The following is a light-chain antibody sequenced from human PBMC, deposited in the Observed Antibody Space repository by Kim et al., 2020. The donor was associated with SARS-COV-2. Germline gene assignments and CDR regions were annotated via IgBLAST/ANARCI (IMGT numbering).Light chain of an antibody. CDR1: SSDVGGYNY. Sequence: GRSITSSCTGTSSDVGGYNYISWYQQHPGKAPKLMIYDVIKRPSGVSNRFSGSKSGNTASLTISGLQAEDEADYYCSSYTSSSTLVFGGGTKLTVL. V-gene: IGLV2-14*04. J-gene: IGLJ2*01. CDR2: DVI. CDR3: SSYTSSSTLV.